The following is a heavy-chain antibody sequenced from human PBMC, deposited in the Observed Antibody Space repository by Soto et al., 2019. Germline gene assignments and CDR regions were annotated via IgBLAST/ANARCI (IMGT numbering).Heavy chain of an antibody. CDR2: INHSGST. CDR1: GGSFSGYY. Sequence: SETLSLTCAVYGGSFSGYYWSWIRQPPGKGLEWIGEINHSGSTNYNPSLKSRVTMSVDTSKNQFSLKLSSVTAADTAVYYCARGRRFGGRGMDVWGQGTTVTVSS. J-gene: IGHJ6*02. V-gene: IGHV4-34*01. D-gene: IGHD3-10*01. CDR3: ARGRRFGGRGMDV.